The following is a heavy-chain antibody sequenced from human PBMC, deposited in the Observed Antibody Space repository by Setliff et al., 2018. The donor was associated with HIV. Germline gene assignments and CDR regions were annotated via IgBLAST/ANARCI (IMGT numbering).Heavy chain of an antibody. V-gene: IGHV1-2*04. CDR1: GYTFTGYY. D-gene: IGHD3-10*01. CDR3: ARESFGSYYGSGGYNSPSPYYYYGMDV. Sequence: ASVKVSCKASGYTFTGYYMHWVRQAPGQGPEWMGWINPNSGGTNYAQKFQGWVTMTRDTSISTAYMELSRLRSDDTAVYYCARESFGSYYGSGGYNSPSPYYYYGMDVWGQGTTVTVSS. CDR2: INPNSGGT. J-gene: IGHJ6*02.